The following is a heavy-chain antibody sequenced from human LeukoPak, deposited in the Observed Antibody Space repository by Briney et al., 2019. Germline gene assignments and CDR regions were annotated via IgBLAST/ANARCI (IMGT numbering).Heavy chain of an antibody. J-gene: IGHJ4*02. CDR3: ARDLYDSSGYYFDY. CDR1: GFTFSSYA. V-gene: IGHV3-30*04. D-gene: IGHD3-22*01. Sequence: GGSLRLSCAASGFTFSSYAMHWVRQAPGKGLEWGAVISYDGSNKYYADSVKGRFTISRDNSKNTLYLQMNSLRAEDTAVYYCARDLYDSSGYYFDYWGQGTLVTVSS. CDR2: ISYDGSNK.